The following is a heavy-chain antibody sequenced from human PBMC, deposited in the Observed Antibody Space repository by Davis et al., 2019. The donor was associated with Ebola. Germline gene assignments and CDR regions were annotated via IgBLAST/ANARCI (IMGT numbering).Heavy chain of an antibody. Sequence: SVKVSCKTSGGTFSSYAISWVRQAPGQGLEWMGGIIPIFGAANSAQKFQGRVTITADESTSTAYMELSSLRSEDTAVYYCARYYYGSGTPDGMDVWGKGTTVTVSS. J-gene: IGHJ6*04. CDR2: IIPIFGAA. D-gene: IGHD3-10*01. CDR3: ARYYYGSGTPDGMDV. CDR1: GGTFSSYA. V-gene: IGHV1-69*13.